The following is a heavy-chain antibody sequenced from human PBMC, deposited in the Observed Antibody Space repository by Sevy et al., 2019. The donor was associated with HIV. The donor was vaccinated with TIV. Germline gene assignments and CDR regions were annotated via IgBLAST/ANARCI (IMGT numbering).Heavy chain of an antibody. J-gene: IGHJ5*02. CDR3: AREGIAAAGTGKDWFDP. D-gene: IGHD6-13*01. V-gene: IGHV1-18*01. Sequence: ASVKVSCKASGYTFTSYGISWVRQAPGQGLEWMGWISAYNGKTNYAQKLQGRVTMTTDTSTSTAYMELRSLRSDDTAVYDCAREGIAAAGTGKDWFDPWGQGTLVTVSS. CDR2: ISAYNGKT. CDR1: GYTFTSYG.